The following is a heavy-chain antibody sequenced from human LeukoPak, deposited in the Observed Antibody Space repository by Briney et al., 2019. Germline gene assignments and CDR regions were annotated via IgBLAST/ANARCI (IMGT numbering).Heavy chain of an antibody. CDR1: GGTFSSYA. J-gene: IGHJ5*02. CDR2: IIPIFGTA. D-gene: IGHD3-10*01. CDR3: ARDQGYYGSGSYTNWFDP. V-gene: IGHV1-69*05. Sequence: SVKVSCKASGGTFSSYAISWVRQAPGQGLEWMGGIIPIFGTANYAQKFQGRVTIATDESTSTAYMELSSLRSEDTAVYYCARDQGYYGSGSYTNWFDPWGQGTLVTVSS.